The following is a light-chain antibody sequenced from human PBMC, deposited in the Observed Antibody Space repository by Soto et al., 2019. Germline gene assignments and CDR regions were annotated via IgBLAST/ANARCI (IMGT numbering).Light chain of an antibody. CDR3: QQLNSYRYT. V-gene: IGKV1-9*01. J-gene: IGKJ2*01. CDR2: AAS. CDR1: QGISSY. Sequence: DIQLTQSPSFLSASVGDRVTITCRASQGISSYLAWYQQKPGKAPKLLIYAASTLQSGVPSRFSRSGSGTEYTLTISSLQPEDFTTYSCQQLNSYRYTFGQGTKLEIK.